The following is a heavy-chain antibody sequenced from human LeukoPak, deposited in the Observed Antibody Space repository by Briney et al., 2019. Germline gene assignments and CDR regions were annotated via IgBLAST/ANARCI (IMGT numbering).Heavy chain of an antibody. J-gene: IGHJ6*03. V-gene: IGHV4-61*01. Sequence: PSETLSLTCTVSGGSISSGSYYWSWIRQPPGKGLEWIGYIYYSGSTNCKPSLKSRVTISVATSKNQFSLRLSSVTPADTAVDYCARVQQGYGCGRRSNYYYYYYMDVWGKGTTVTVSS. D-gene: IGHD5-18*01. CDR2: IYYSGST. CDR3: ARVQQGYGCGRRSNYYYYYYMDV. CDR1: GGSISSGSYY.